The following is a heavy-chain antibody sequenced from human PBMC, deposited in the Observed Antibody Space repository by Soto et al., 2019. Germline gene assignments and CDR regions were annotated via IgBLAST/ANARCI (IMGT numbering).Heavy chain of an antibody. V-gene: IGHV1-69*02. CDR2: IIPILGIA. Sequence: QVQLVQSGAEVKKPGSSVKVSCKASGGTFSIYTISWVRQAPGQGLEWLGRIIPILGIANYAQKFQGRVTITADKSTSTSYMELRCLRAEDTAVYYCARGRGYCSGGSACHFDKWGQGTLVTVSS. CDR3: ARGRGYCSGGSACHFDK. CDR1: GGTFSIYT. J-gene: IGHJ4*02. D-gene: IGHD2-15*01.